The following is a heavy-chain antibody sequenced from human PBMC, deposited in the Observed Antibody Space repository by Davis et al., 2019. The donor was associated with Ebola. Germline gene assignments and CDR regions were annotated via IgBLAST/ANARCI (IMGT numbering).Heavy chain of an antibody. CDR1: GFNFRSYG. V-gene: IGHV3-33*01. Sequence: GESLKISCAASGFNFRSYGMHWVRQAPDKGLEWVAVIWYDGSRKYYGDSVKGRFTISRDNSNNLLYLQMNSLRAEDTAVYYCARGEVRFLEWLTWWFDPWGQGTLVTVSS. D-gene: IGHD3-3*01. CDR3: ARGEVRFLEWLTWWFDP. J-gene: IGHJ5*02. CDR2: IWYDGSRK.